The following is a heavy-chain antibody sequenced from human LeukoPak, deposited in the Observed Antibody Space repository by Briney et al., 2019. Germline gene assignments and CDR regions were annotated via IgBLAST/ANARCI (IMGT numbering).Heavy chain of an antibody. Sequence: SETLSLNCTVSGGSISSSSYYWGWIRQPPGKGLEWIGSIYYSGSTYYNPSLKSRVTISVDTSKNQFSLKLSSVTAADTAVYYCARRKEMATIVWFDPWGQGTLVTVSS. CDR1: GGSISSSSYY. CDR3: ARRKEMATIVWFDP. CDR2: IYYSGST. J-gene: IGHJ5*02. D-gene: IGHD5-24*01. V-gene: IGHV4-39*01.